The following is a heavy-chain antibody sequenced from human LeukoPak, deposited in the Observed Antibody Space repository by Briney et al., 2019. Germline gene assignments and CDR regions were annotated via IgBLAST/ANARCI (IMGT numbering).Heavy chain of an antibody. V-gene: IGHV1-8*01. CDR3: ARMDGRARLNWFDP. CDR1: GYTFTSFG. D-gene: IGHD3-16*01. CDR2: MNPNTGNT. J-gene: IGHJ5*02. Sequence: ASVKVSCKASGYTFTSFGINWVRQATGQGLEWMGWMNPNTGNTGYAQKFQGRVTMTRDTSISTAYMELSSLRSDDTAVYYCARMDGRARLNWFDPWGQGTLVTVSS.